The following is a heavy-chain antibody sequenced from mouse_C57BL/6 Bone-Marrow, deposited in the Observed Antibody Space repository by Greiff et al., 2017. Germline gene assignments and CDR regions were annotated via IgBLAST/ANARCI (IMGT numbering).Heavy chain of an antibody. CDR3: ARHDYGSSDY. CDR2: ISSGGSYT. Sequence: EVQLQQSGGDLVKPGGSLKLSCAASGFTFSSYGMSWVRQTPDKRLEWVATISSGGSYTYYPDSVKGRFTISRDNAKNTLYLQMSSLKSEDTAMYYCARHDYGSSDYWGQGTTLTVSS. V-gene: IGHV5-6*01. CDR1: GFTFSSYG. D-gene: IGHD1-1*01. J-gene: IGHJ2*01.